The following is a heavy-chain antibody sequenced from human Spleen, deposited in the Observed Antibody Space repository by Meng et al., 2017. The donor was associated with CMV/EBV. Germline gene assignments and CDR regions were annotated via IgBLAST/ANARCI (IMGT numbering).Heavy chain of an antibody. CDR1: GFTVSSNY. V-gene: IGHV3-53*01. CDR2: IYSGGGT. Sequence: GESLKISCAASGFTVSSNYMSWVRQAPGKGLEWVSVIYSGGGTYYADSVKGRFTISRDNSKNALYLQMNSLRAEDTAVYYCARELDAFDIWGQGTMDTVSS. CDR3: ARELDAFDI. J-gene: IGHJ3*02.